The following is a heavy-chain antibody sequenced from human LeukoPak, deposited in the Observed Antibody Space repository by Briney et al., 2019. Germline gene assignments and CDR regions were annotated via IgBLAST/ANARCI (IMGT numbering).Heavy chain of an antibody. CDR2: INPNSGGT. Sequence: ASVKVSCKASGYTFTSYDINWVRQAPGQGLEWMGWINPNSGGTNYAQKFQGRVTMTRDTSISTAYMELSRLRSDDTAVYYCARDLRSGLDYWGQGTLVTVSS. CDR1: GYTFTSYD. CDR3: ARDLRSGLDY. D-gene: IGHD6-19*01. V-gene: IGHV1-2*02. J-gene: IGHJ4*02.